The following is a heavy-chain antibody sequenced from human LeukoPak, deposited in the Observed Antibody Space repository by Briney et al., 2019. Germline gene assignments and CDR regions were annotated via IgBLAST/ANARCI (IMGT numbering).Heavy chain of an antibody. V-gene: IGHV3-7*01. CDR1: EFSVGSNY. D-gene: IGHD2-2*01. J-gene: IGHJ4*02. Sequence: GGSLRLSCAASEFSVGSNYMSWVRQAPGKGLEWVAKMNEYGSEVFYVDSVKGRFTISRDNGKNSLYLQMNRLRAEDTAVYYCARPRGCGSSRCNNFDYWGQGTLVTVSS. CDR2: MNEYGSEV. CDR3: ARPRGCGSSRCNNFDY.